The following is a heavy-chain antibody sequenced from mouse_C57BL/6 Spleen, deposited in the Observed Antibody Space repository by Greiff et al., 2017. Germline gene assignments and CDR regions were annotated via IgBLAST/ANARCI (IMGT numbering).Heavy chain of an antibody. Sequence: VQLQQSGPEMVKPGASVKMSCKASGYTFTDYNMHWVKQSHGKSLEWIGYINPNNGGTSYNQKFKGKATLTVNKSSSTAYMELRSLTSEDSAVYYCARKGWLLPYWYFDVWGTGTTVTVSS. J-gene: IGHJ1*03. D-gene: IGHD2-3*01. CDR1: GYTFTDYN. CDR2: INPNNGGT. CDR3: ARKGWLLPYWYFDV. V-gene: IGHV1-22*01.